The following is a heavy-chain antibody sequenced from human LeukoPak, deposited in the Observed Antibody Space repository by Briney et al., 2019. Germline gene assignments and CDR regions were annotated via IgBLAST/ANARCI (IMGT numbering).Heavy chain of an antibody. CDR1: GYSISSGYF. CDR3: ARGYSSSWYFNWFDP. Sequence: SETLSLTCTVSGYSISSGYFWGWIRQPPGKGLEWIGSIYHSGTTYYNPSLKSRVTISVDTSKNQFSLKLTSVTAEDTAVYYCARGYSSSWYFNWFDPWGQGTLVTVSS. J-gene: IGHJ5*02. V-gene: IGHV4-38-2*02. CDR2: IYHSGTT. D-gene: IGHD6-13*01.